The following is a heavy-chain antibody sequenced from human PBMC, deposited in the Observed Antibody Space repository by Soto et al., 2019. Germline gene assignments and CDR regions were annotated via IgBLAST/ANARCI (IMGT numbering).Heavy chain of an antibody. Sequence: QVQLQQSGPGLVKPTQTLSLTCDISGDSVSSNSAAWNWIRQTPSRGLEWLGRTYYRSKWYSNYATSVKSRVTVNPDTFKNQFSLQLNSVTPEDTAVYYCARGSWDDVSGHYYMDVWGKGTTVTVSS. CDR1: GDSVSSNSAA. V-gene: IGHV6-1*01. CDR3: ARGSWDDVSGHYYMDV. J-gene: IGHJ6*03. CDR2: TYYRSKWYS. D-gene: IGHD1-1*01.